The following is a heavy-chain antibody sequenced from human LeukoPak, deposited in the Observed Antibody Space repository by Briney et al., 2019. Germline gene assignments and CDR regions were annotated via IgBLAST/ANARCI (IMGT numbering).Heavy chain of an antibody. CDR1: GGSISSYY. D-gene: IGHD3-22*01. Sequence: SETLSLTCTVSGGSISSYYWSWIRQPPGKGLEWIGYIYYGGSTNYNPSLKSRVTISVDTSKNQFSLKLSSVTAADTAVYYCARVDYDSSGYYAWYFDLWGRGTLVTVSS. CDR3: ARVDYDSSGYYAWYFDL. V-gene: IGHV4-59*01. J-gene: IGHJ2*01. CDR2: IYYGGST.